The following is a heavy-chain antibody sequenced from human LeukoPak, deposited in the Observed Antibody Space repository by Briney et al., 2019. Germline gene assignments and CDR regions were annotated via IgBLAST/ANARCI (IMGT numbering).Heavy chain of an antibody. CDR2: IYTSGST. CDR1: GGSISSGSYY. V-gene: IGHV4-61*02. J-gene: IGHJ4*02. D-gene: IGHD3/OR15-3a*01. Sequence: PSETLSLTCTVSGGSISSGSYYWSWIRQPAGKGLEWIGRIYTSGSTNYNPSLKSRVTISVDTSKNQFSLKLSSVTAADTAVYYCARQTGSGLFILPGGQGTLVTVSS. CDR3: ARQTGSGLFILP.